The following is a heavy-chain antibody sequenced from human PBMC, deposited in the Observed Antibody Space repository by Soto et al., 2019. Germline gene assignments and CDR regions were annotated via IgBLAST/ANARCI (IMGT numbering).Heavy chain of an antibody. CDR2: ISGNGGST. CDR1: GFPFRNYA. V-gene: IGHV3-64*01. Sequence: GGSLRLSCAASGFPFRNYAMHWVRQAPGKGLEYVAAISGNGGSTYYANSVKGRFTISRDNSKNTLYLQMGSLRAEDMAVYFCAKDPQWLAPGGWFDPWGQGTLVTVSS. CDR3: AKDPQWLAPGGWFDP. J-gene: IGHJ5*02. D-gene: IGHD6-19*01.